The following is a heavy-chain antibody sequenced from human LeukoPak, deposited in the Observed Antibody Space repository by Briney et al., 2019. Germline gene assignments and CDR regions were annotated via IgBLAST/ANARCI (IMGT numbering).Heavy chain of an antibody. Sequence: GGSLRLSCAASGLTFSSFAMSWVRQAPGKGLEWVSSINAGGGVTYYADSVKGRFTISRDDSKNTLYLQMNSLRAEDTAVYYCARVRYGELDVWGQETTVTVSS. CDR3: ARVRYGELDV. CDR1: GLTFSSFA. V-gene: IGHV3-23*01. CDR2: INAGGGVT. J-gene: IGHJ6*02. D-gene: IGHD4-17*01.